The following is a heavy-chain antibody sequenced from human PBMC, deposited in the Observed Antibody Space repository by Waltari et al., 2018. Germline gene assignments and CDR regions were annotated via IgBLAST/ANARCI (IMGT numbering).Heavy chain of an antibody. J-gene: IGHJ5*02. Sequence: QLQLQESGPGLVKPSETLSLTCTVSGGSISSSNYYWGWIRQPPGKGLERIGGIYYSGSTYYNPSLKSRVTISVDTSKNQFYLKLNSVTAADTAVHYCARSGYYDSSGYYWWFDPWGQGTLVTVSS. CDR3: ARSGYYDSSGYYWWFDP. D-gene: IGHD3-22*01. CDR1: GGSISSSNYY. V-gene: IGHV4-39*01. CDR2: IYYSGST.